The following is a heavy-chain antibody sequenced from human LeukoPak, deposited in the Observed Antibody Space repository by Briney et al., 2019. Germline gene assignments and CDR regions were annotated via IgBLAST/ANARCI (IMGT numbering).Heavy chain of an antibody. CDR3: ARSGGAYYNYYMDV. J-gene: IGHJ6*03. Sequence: GGSLRLSCAASGFTFSSYAMPWVRQAPGKGLEYVSGISSNGGSTYYANSVKGRFTISRDNSKNTLYLQMGSLRAEDMAVYYCARSGGAYYNYYMDVWGKGTTVTVSS. CDR2: ISSNGGST. V-gene: IGHV3-64*01. D-gene: IGHD3-10*01. CDR1: GFTFSSYA.